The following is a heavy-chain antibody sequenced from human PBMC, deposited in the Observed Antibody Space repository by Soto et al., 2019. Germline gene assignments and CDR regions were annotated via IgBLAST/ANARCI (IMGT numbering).Heavy chain of an antibody. CDR2: IYWNDDK. D-gene: IGHD3-10*01. Sequence: QITLKESGPTLVKPTQTLTLTCTFSGFSLSTSGVGVGWIRQPPGKALEWLALIYWNDDKRYSPSLKSRLTITKDTSKNQVVLTMTNMDPMDTATYYCAHKPYYYGSGSYYNKKSWGYYFDYWGQGTLVTVSS. J-gene: IGHJ4*02. CDR1: GFSLSTSGVG. V-gene: IGHV2-5*01. CDR3: AHKPYYYGSGSYYNKKSWGYYFDY.